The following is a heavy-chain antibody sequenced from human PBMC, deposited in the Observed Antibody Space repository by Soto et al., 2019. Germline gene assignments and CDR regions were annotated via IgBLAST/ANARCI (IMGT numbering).Heavy chain of an antibody. Sequence: QLQLQESGPGLVKPSETLSLTCTVSGDSVSRSRYYWGWIRQSPGKGLEWIGSIYYSGSTYYNPSLKSRVSLSIDTSKNQFSRKVHSMTAADTAIYYCATEGGIVDANWFGPWGQGTLVTVSA. CDR3: ATEGGIVDANWFGP. CDR2: IYYSGST. CDR1: GDSVSRSRYY. D-gene: IGHD1-26*01. J-gene: IGHJ5*02. V-gene: IGHV4-39*02.